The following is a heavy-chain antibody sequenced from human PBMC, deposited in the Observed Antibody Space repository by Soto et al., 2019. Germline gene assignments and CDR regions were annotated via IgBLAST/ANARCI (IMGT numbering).Heavy chain of an antibody. V-gene: IGHV3-48*02. J-gene: IGHJ5*02. CDR3: ARDNGMAGSFDP. CDR2: ISFSSSTI. D-gene: IGHD2-8*01. CDR1: GFTFNTYS. Sequence: SGGSLRLSCAASGFTFNTYSMNWVRQAPGKGLEWVSYISFSSSTIFYADSVRGRFTISRDNAKNSLYLQMNTLRDEDTAVYYCARDNGMAGSFDPWGQGTLVTVSS.